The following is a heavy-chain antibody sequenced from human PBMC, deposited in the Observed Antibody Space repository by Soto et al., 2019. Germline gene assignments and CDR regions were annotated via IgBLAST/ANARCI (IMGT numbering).Heavy chain of an antibody. CDR2: INPNSGGT. CDR1: GYTFTGYY. CDR3: ARQSAAGTLGAFDI. J-gene: IGHJ3*02. V-gene: IGHV1-2*02. Sequence: ASVKVSCKASGYTFTGYYMHWVRQAPGRGLEWMGWINPNSGGTNYAQKFQGRVTMTRDTSISTAYMELSRLRSDDTAVYYCARQSAAGTLGAFDIWGQGTMVTVS. D-gene: IGHD6-13*01.